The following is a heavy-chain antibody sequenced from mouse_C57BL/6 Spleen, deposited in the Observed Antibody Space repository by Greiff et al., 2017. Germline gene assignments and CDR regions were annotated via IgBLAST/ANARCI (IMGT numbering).Heavy chain of an antibody. V-gene: IGHV1-59*01. CDR2: IDPSDSYT. CDR1: GYTFTSYW. Sequence: VQLQQPGAELVRPGTSVKLSCKASGYTFTSYWMHWVKQRPGQGLEWIGVIDPSDSYTNYNQKFKGKATLTVDTSSSTAYMQLSSLTYEDSAVYYCARGGITTVVADYWGQGTTLTVSS. J-gene: IGHJ2*01. D-gene: IGHD1-1*01. CDR3: ARGGITTVVADY.